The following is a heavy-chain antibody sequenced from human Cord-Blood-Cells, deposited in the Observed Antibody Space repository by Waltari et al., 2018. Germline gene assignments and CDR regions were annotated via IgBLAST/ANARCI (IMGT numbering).Heavy chain of an antibody. CDR1: GFTFSRSW. V-gene: IGHV3-7*01. CDR3: ARDSPLMARDY. J-gene: IGHJ4*02. D-gene: IGHD5-12*01. CDR2: IKQDGSEK. Sequence: EVQLVESGGGLVQPGGSLRLSCAASGFTFSRSWMSWVRQAPGKGLEWVANIKQDGSEKYYVDSVKGRFTISRDNAKNSLYLQMNSLRAEDTAVYYCARDSPLMARDYWGQGTLVTVSS.